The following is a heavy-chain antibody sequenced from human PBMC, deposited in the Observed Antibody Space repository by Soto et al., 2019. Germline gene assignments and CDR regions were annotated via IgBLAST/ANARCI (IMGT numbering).Heavy chain of an antibody. V-gene: IGHV1-2*02. CDR3: ARDTPPGYCSGGSCLEY. Sequence: SWDAPGYSFKGNSMQWARQANRQGLEWMGWINPNSGGTNYAQKFQGRVTMTRDTSISTAYMELSRLRSDDTAVYYCARDTPPGYCSGGSCLEYWGQGTLVIVSS. J-gene: IGHJ4*02. D-gene: IGHD2-15*01. CDR2: INPNSGGT. CDR1: GYSFKGNS.